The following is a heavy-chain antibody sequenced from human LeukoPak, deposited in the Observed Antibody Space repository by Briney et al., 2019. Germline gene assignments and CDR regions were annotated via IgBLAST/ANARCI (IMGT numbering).Heavy chain of an antibody. CDR1: GGSLSDYH. V-gene: IGHV4-34*01. D-gene: IGHD6-19*01. CDR2: INHSGSA. Sequence: PSETLSLTCAVYGGSLSDYHWSWIRQPPGKGLEWIGEINHSGSANYTSSLRSRVTISVDTSKNQFSLKLRSVAAADTAVYYCARAGGYNSGPVDWGQGTLVTVSS. J-gene: IGHJ4*02. CDR3: ARAGGYNSGPVD.